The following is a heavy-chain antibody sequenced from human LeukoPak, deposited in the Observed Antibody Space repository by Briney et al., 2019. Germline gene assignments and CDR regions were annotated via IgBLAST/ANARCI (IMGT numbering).Heavy chain of an antibody. CDR1: GFTFSSYW. CDR3: ARDPLGPVAGHAFDI. D-gene: IGHD6-19*01. V-gene: IGHV3-7*01. CDR2: IKQDGSEK. J-gene: IGHJ3*02. Sequence: GGSLRLSCAASGFTFSSYWMSWVRQAPGKGLEWVANIKQDGSEKYYVDSVKGRFTISRDNAKNSLYLQMNSLRAEDTAVYYCARDPLGPVAGHAFDIWGQGTTVTVSS.